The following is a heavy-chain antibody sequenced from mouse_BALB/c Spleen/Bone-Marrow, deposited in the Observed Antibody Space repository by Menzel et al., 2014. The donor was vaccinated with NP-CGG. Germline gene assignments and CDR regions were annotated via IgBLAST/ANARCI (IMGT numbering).Heavy chain of an antibody. Sequence: VQLQQSGAELAKPGASLKMSCKASGYTFTSYWMHWVKQRPGQGLEWIGYINPSTDYTEYNQKFKDKATLTADKSSSAAFMQLSSLTSEDSAVYYCARRAYGGSYGFAYWGQGTPLTVSA. D-gene: IGHD1-1*01. CDR3: ARRAYGGSYGFAY. V-gene: IGHV1-7*01. CDR2: INPSTDYT. CDR1: GYTFTSYW. J-gene: IGHJ3*01.